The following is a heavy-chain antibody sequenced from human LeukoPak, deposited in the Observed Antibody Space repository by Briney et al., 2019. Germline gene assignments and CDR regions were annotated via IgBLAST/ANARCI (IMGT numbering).Heavy chain of an antibody. Sequence: GESLKISCQVSGYIFTHYWIGWVRQMPGNGLESMGIIYPADSDTTYNPSFQGQVTISADKSIRSVYLQWSSLKASDTAMYYCARQSRDGSKTRGYYFDYWGQGTLVTVSS. J-gene: IGHJ4*02. V-gene: IGHV5-51*01. CDR1: GYIFTHYW. CDR3: ARQSRDGSKTRGYYFDY. D-gene: IGHD3-10*01. CDR2: IYPADSDT.